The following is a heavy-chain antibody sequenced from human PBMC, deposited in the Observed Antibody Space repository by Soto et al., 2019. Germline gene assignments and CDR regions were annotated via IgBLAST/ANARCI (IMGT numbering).Heavy chain of an antibody. J-gene: IGHJ4*02. CDR3: ARSGDNYNVLEY. V-gene: IGHV3-11*06. CDR2: SSNSGTYT. D-gene: IGHD3-10*02. Sequence: GSLRLSCAASGFKVSEYYMSWIRQAPGKGLEWLSYSSNSGTYTRYADSVKGRFSISRDNAKNSLFLQINSLRGEDSATYYCARSGDNYNVLEYWGQGTPVTVS. CDR1: GFKVSEYY.